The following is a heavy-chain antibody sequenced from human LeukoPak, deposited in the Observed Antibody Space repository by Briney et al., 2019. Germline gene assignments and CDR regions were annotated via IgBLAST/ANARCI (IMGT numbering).Heavy chain of an antibody. D-gene: IGHD6-19*01. CDR2: IYYSGST. CDR1: GGSISSYY. V-gene: IGHV4-59*01. Sequence: SETLSLTCTVSGGSISSYYWSWIRQPPGKGLEWNGYIYYSGSTNYNPSLKSRVTISVDTSKNQFSLKLSSVTAADTAVYYCARGLVAVADNWFDPWGQGTLVTVSS. J-gene: IGHJ5*02. CDR3: ARGLVAVADNWFDP.